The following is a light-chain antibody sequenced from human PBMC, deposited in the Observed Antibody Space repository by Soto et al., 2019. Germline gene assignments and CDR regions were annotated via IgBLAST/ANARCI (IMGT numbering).Light chain of an antibody. CDR2: TSS. Sequence: EVVMTQSPATLSVSPGERATLSCRASQSVRSNLAWYQQKPGQAPRILIYTSSSRATDIPDRFSGSGSGTEFTLTISSLQSEDFAVYYCQQYNVWPFTFGQGTKLEIK. V-gene: IGKV3-15*01. CDR3: QQYNVWPFT. CDR1: QSVRSN. J-gene: IGKJ2*01.